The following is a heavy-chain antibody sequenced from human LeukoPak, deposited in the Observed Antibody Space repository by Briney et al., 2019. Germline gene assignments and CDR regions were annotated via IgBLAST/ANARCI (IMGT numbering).Heavy chain of an antibody. Sequence: GGSLRLSCAASGFTFSSYAMSWVSQAPGKGLEWVSAISGSGGSTYYADSVKGRFTISRDNSKNTLYLQMNSLRAEDTAVYYCAKGDFYDSSGYPYFDYWGQGTLVTVSS. CDR1: GFTFSSYA. CDR2: ISGSGGST. J-gene: IGHJ4*02. V-gene: IGHV3-23*01. D-gene: IGHD3-22*01. CDR3: AKGDFYDSSGYPYFDY.